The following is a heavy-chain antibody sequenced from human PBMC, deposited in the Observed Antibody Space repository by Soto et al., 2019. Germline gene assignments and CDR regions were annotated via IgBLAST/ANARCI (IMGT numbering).Heavy chain of an antibody. CDR3: ASVLGRDGLDV. V-gene: IGHV4-4*02. Sequence: PSETLSLTYSASGSSVNNNNWWSWVRHPPGKGLEWIGEIYHSGSTNYNPSLKSRVTISVDKSKNNLSLKLTSVTAADTAIYYCASVLGRDGLDVWGQGTTVTVSS. D-gene: IGHD3-10*02. CDR2: IYHSGST. CDR1: GSSVNNNNW. J-gene: IGHJ6*02.